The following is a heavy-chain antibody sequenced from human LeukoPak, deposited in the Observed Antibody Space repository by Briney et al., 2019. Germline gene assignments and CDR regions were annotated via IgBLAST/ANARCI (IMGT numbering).Heavy chain of an antibody. CDR2: MYHSGST. CDR1: GVSIDNRNW. Sequence: PSETLSLTCAVSGVSIDNRNWWCWVRPAPGKGLEWIGEMYHSGSTNYNPSLKSRVTISVDKSKNQFSLKLSSVTAADTAVYYCALGTMIRGVIKSPFDYWGQGTLVTVSS. J-gene: IGHJ4*02. V-gene: IGHV4-4*02. D-gene: IGHD3-10*01. CDR3: ALGTMIRGVIKSPFDY.